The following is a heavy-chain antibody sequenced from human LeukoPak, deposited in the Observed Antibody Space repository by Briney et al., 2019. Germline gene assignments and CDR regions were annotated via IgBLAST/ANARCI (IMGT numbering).Heavy chain of an antibody. Sequence: SETLSLTXTVSGGSISSHYWSWVRQPPGTGLEWIGYMSYSGSTNYNPSLKSRVTISVDTSKNQFSLKLSSVTAADTAVYYCARDQGDYFDYWGQGTLVTVSS. V-gene: IGHV4-59*11. CDR2: MSYSGST. CDR3: ARDQGDYFDY. J-gene: IGHJ4*02. CDR1: GGSISSHY.